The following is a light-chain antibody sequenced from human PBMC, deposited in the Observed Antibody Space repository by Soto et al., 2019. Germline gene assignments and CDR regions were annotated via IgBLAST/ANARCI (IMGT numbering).Light chain of an antibody. J-gene: IGKJ5*01. Sequence: EMMLTHAPLTVSAEPVDTCSLCASPSQFVSSNLAWYQQKPGQAPRLLIYGAFNRATGIPARFSGSGSGADFTLTISSLEPEDFAVYYCQQRNIWPPGTFGQGTRLEIK. CDR2: GAF. CDR3: QQRNIWPPGT. V-gene: IGKV3-11*01. CDR1: QFVSSN.